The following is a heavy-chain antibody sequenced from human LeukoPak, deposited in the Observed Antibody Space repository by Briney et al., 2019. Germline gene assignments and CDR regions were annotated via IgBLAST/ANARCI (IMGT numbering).Heavy chain of an antibody. CDR3: ARTYCTSTSCHGYLDY. CDR2: IYTSGST. D-gene: IGHD2-2*01. J-gene: IGHJ4*02. V-gene: IGHV4-4*07. CDR1: GGSISGYY. Sequence: SQTLSLTCSVSGGSISGYYWSWIRQPDGKGLEWIGHIYTSGSTNYNPSLKSRVAMSVDTSKNQISLQVRSATAADTAVYFCARTYCTSTSCHGYLDYWGQGTLVTVSS.